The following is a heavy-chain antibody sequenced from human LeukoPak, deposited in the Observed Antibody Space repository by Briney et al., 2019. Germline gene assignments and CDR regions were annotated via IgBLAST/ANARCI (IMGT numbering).Heavy chain of an antibody. D-gene: IGHD3-10*01. CDR3: TSVGFGPYYFDN. J-gene: IGHJ4*02. Sequence: KAWGSLRLSCAVSEFPFSKAWMSWVRQAPGKGLEWVGRIKSKTDGGTTDYAAPVKGRFTISRDDSKNTLYLQMNSLKTEDTAVYYCTSVGFGPYYFDNWGQGTLVTVSS. CDR2: IKSKTDGGTT. V-gene: IGHV3-15*01. CDR1: EFPFSKAW.